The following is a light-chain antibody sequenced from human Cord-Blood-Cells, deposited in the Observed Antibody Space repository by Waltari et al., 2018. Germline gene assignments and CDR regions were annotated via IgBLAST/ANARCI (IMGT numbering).Light chain of an antibody. CDR1: QSLLHSNGYNY. J-gene: IGKJ2*01. Sequence: VMTQSPLSLPVTHGEPASISCSSSQSLLHSNGYNYLDWYLQTPGQSPQLLIYLGSNRASGVPDRFSGSGSGTDFTLKISRVEAEDVGVYYCMQALQTPYTFGQGTKLEIK. V-gene: IGKV2-28*01. CDR2: LGS. CDR3: MQALQTPYT.